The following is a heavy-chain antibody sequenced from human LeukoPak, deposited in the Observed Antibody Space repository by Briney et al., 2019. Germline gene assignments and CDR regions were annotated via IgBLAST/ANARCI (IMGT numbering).Heavy chain of an antibody. CDR3: ARVYGANIDY. Sequence: GESLKISCKGSGYSFTRYWIGWVRQMPGKGLEWMGIIYPADSDTTYSPSFQGQVTISADKSISTAYLQWSSLRASDTAMYYCARVYGANIDYWGQGTLVTVSS. D-gene: IGHD4-23*01. J-gene: IGHJ4*02. CDR2: IYPADSDT. V-gene: IGHV5-51*01. CDR1: GYSFTRYW.